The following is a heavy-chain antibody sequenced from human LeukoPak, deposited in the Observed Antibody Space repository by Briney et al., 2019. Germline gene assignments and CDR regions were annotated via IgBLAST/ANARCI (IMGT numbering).Heavy chain of an antibody. D-gene: IGHD6-13*01. CDR2: MNPNSGNT. V-gene: IGHV1-8*02. CDR1: GYTFTSYG. Sequence: ASVKVSCKASGYTFTSYGINWVRQATGQGLEWMGWMNPNSGNTGYAQKFQGRVTMTRNTSISTAYMELSSLRSEDTAVYYCARARRYSSTYYFDYWGQGTLVTVSS. CDR3: ARARRYSSTYYFDY. J-gene: IGHJ4*02.